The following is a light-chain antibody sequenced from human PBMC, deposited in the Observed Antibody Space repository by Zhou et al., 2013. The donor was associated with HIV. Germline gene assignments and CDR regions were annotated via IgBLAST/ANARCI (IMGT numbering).Light chain of an antibody. J-gene: IGKJ5*01. Sequence: EIVMTQSPDTLSVSPGERATLSCRASQNIATNLAWYQQKPGRAPRLLIYDASTRATGIPVRFSGSGSGTEFTLTINSMQSEDFAVYYCQQYQDWPITFGQGTRLEIK. CDR2: DAS. V-gene: IGKV3-15*01. CDR1: QNIATN. CDR3: QQYQDWPIT.